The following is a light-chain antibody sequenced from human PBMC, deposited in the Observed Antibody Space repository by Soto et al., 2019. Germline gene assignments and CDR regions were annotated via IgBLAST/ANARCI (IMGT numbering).Light chain of an antibody. J-gene: IGLJ3*02. CDR3: SSYTSINTLV. CDR2: EVY. V-gene: IGLV2-8*01. CDR1: RDDVGGYNY. Sequence: QAVLTQPPSASGSPGQSVTISCTGTRDDVGGYNYVSWFQHHPGKAPKLMIYEVYKRPSGVPARFSGSKSGNTASLTISGLQSEDEADYYCSSYTSINTLVFGGGTKLTVL.